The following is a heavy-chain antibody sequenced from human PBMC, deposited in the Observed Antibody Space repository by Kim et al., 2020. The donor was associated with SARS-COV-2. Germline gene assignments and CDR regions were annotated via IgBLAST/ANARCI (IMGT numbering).Heavy chain of an antibody. Sequence: GGSLRLSCAASGFTFSSYAMSWVRQAPGKGLEWVSAISGSGGSTYYADSVKGRFTISRDNSKNTLYLQMNSLRAEDTAVYYCARNRGYSHTLWFYGMDVWGQGTTVTVSS. CDR3: ARNRGYSHTLWFYGMDV. V-gene: IGHV3-23*01. CDR1: GFTFSSYA. J-gene: IGHJ6*02. D-gene: IGHD5-18*01. CDR2: ISGSGGST.